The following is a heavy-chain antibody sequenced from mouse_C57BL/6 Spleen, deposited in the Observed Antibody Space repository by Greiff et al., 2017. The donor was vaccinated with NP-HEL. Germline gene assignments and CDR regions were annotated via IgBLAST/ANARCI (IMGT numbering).Heavy chain of an antibody. CDR1: GYTFTSYW. J-gene: IGHJ2*01. V-gene: IGHV1-52*01. D-gene: IGHD1-1*01. CDR3: ARWGITTVAFDD. Sequence: QVQLQQPGAELVRPGSSVKLSCKASGYTFTSYWMHWVKQRPIQGLEWIGNIDPSDSETHYNQKFKDKATLTVDKSSSTAYMQLSSLTSEDSAVYYCARWGITTVAFDDWGQGTTLTVSS. CDR2: IDPSDSET.